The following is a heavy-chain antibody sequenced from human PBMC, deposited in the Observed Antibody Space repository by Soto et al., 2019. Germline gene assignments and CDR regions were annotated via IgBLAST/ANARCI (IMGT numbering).Heavy chain of an antibody. Sequence: PGGSLRLSCTASGFTFGDYAMSWFRQAPGKGLEWVGFIRSKAYGGTTEYAASVKGRFTISRDDSKSIAYLQMNSLKTEDTAVYYCTREGTLYYYSCGRDFWGKGTTVTFPS. CDR2: IRSKAYGGTT. CDR1: GFTFGDYA. D-gene: IGHD1-1*01. CDR3: TREGTLYYYSCGRDF. V-gene: IGHV3-49*03. J-gene: IGHJ6*04.